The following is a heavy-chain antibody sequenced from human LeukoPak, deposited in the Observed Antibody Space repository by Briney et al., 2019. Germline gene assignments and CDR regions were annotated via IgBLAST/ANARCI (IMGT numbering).Heavy chain of an antibody. D-gene: IGHD6-6*01. CDR1: GGSISSSSYY. CDR2: IYTSGST. CDR3: ARDQAYSSSRYDAFDI. V-gene: IGHV4-61*02. Sequence: PSETLSLSCTVSGGSISSSSYYWSWIRQPAGKGLEWIGRIYTSGSTNYNPSLKSRVTMSVDTSKNQFSLKLSSVTAADTAVYYCARDQAYSSSRYDAFDIWGQGTMVTVSS. J-gene: IGHJ3*02.